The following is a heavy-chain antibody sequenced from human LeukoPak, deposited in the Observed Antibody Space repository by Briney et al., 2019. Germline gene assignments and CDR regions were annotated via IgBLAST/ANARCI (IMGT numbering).Heavy chain of an antibody. CDR3: ASPFIAELVISR. D-gene: IGHD6-6*01. CDR2: ISHDGSNK. Sequence: GGSLRLSCAASGFTFSSYAMHWVRQAPGKGLEWVAVISHDGSNKYYADSVKGRFTISRDNSKNTLYLQMNSLRAEDTAVYYCASPFIAELVISRWGQGTLVTVSP. J-gene: IGHJ4*02. CDR1: GFTFSSYA. V-gene: IGHV3-30*04.